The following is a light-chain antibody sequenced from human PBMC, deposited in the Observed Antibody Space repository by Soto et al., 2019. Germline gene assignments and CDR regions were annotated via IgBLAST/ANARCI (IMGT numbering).Light chain of an antibody. CDR2: AAS. CDR1: QRISNS. J-gene: IGKJ2*01. V-gene: IGKV1-39*01. Sequence: DIQMTQSPFSLSASVGDRVTITCRASQRISNSLNWYQQKPGKAPDLLIYAASNLQSGVPSRFSGSGSGTDFTLTIRSLQPEDFATYYCQQSYSSPQMYTFGQGTKLEIK. CDR3: QQSYSSPQMYT.